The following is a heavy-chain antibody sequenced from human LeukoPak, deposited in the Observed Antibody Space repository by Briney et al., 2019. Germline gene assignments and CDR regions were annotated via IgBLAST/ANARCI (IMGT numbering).Heavy chain of an antibody. J-gene: IGHJ6*03. D-gene: IGHD6-19*01. CDR2: IYYTGST. CDR1: GVSIRSSSYY. Sequence: PSETLSLTCTVSGVSIRSSSYYWGWIRQPPGKGLEWIGSIYYTGSTYYNPSLKSRVTISVDTSKNQFSLRLSSVTAADTAVYYCARVSGQFYFYYYMDVWGKGTTVTISS. CDR3: ARVSGQFYFYYYMDV. V-gene: IGHV4-39*01.